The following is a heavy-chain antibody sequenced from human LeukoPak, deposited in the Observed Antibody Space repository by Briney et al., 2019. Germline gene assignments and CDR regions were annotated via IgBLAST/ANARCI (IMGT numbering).Heavy chain of an antibody. CDR2: INSDGSST. D-gene: IGHD6-13*01. CDR1: GFTFSSYL. V-gene: IGHV3-74*01. Sequence: GGSLRLSCAASGFTFSSYLMHWVRQAPGKGLVWVSRINSDGSSTNYADAVKGRFTISRDNAKNTLYLQTNSLRAEDTAVYYCARGGSSWSAFDIWGQGTMVIVSS. CDR3: ARGGSSWSAFDI. J-gene: IGHJ3*02.